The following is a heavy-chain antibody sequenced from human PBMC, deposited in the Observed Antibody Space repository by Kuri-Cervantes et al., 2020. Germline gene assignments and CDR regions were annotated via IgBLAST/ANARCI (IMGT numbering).Heavy chain of an antibody. J-gene: IGHJ4*02. CDR2: IWYDGSNK. CDR1: GFTFSSYA. V-gene: IGHV3-33*08. D-gene: IGHD3-16*01. Sequence: GSLRLSCAASGFTFSSYAMHWVRQAPGKGLEWVAVIWYDGSNKYYADSVKGRFTISRDNSKNTLYLQMNSLRAEDTAVYYCARAGSDGFGFDYWGQGTLVTVSS. CDR3: ARAGSDGFGFDY.